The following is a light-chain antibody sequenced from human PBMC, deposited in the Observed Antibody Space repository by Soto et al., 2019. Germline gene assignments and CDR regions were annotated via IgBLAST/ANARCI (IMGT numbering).Light chain of an antibody. CDR3: AVWDNSLKGWV. CDR1: SSNIGTNT. J-gene: IGLJ3*02. V-gene: IGLV1-44*01. CDR2: GDD. Sequence: QSALTQPPSASGTPGQRVIISCSGSSSNIGTNTVNWYHHLPGAAPKLLIYGDDQRPAGVPDRISASKSGTSASLAITGLQPEDEADFYCAVWDNSLKGWVFGGGTKVTVL.